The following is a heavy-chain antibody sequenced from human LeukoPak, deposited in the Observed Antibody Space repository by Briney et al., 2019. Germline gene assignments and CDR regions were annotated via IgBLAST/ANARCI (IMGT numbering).Heavy chain of an antibody. CDR2: IKQDGSEK. V-gene: IGHV3-7*01. CDR1: GFTFSSYG. Sequence: GGSLRLSCAASGFTFSSYGMHWVRQAPGKGLEWVANIKQDGSEKYYVDSVKGRFTISRDNAKNSLYLQMNSLRAEDTAVYYCARDEFDPWGQGTLVTVSS. J-gene: IGHJ5*02. CDR3: ARDEFDP.